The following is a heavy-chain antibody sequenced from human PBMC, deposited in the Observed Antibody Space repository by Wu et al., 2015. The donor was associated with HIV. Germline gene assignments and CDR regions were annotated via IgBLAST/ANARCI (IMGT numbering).Heavy chain of an antibody. CDR1: GFTFTNST. CDR3: AADRGAMALNEYYYYYGMDV. CDR2: IVVGSGNT. J-gene: IGHJ6*02. D-gene: IGHD2-2*01. Sequence: QMQLVQSGPEVKKSGTSVKVSCKASGFTFTNSTMQWVRQARGQRLEWIGWIVVGSGNTNYAQKFQERVTITRDMSTSTAYMELSSLRSEDTAVYYCAADRGAMALNEYYYYYGMDVWGQGTTVTVSS. V-gene: IGHV1-58*02.